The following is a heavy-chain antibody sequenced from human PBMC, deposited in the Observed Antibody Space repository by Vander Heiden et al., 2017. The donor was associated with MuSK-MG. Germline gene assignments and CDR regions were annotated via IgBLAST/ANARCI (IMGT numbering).Heavy chain of an antibody. CDR3: ARVPFGKAGARTVPAPTYYYMDV. Sequence: QVQLVQSGAEVKTPGSSVKVSCKASGGTFSSYAISWVRQAPGQGLGWMGGIIPIFGTANYAQKFQGRVTITADESTSTAYMELSSLRSEDTAVYYCARVPFGKAGARTVPAPTYYYMDVWGKGTTVTVSS. CDR1: GGTFSSYA. D-gene: IGHD2-2*01. V-gene: IGHV1-69*01. J-gene: IGHJ6*03. CDR2: IIPIFGTA.